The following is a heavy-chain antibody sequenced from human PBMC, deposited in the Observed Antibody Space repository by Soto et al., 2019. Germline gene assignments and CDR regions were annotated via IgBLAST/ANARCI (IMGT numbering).Heavy chain of an antibody. V-gene: IGHV1-18*01. CDR2: VSAYNGNT. D-gene: IGHD6-19*01. Sequence: QVQLVQSGAEVKKPGASVKVSCKASGYTFTSYGISWVRQAPGQGLEWMGWVSAYNGNTNYAQKLQGRVTMTTDTSPSTAYMELRSLRSDDTAVYYCARCLAAVAGASYYGMDVWGQGTKVTVSS. CDR3: ARCLAAVAGASYYGMDV. CDR1: GYTFTSYG. J-gene: IGHJ6*02.